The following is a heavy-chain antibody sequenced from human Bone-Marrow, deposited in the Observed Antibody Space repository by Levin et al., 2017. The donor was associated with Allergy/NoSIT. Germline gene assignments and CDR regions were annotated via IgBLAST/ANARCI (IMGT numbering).Heavy chain of an antibody. D-gene: IGHD2-2*01. Sequence: GGSLRLSCVASGFTFDEHAMHWVRQVPGKGLEWVSGISWNSNSIAYVESVKGRFTVSRDNAKNSLYLQMNSLRPEDTALYYCAKDMGGGPAGLPYFDGWGQGTQVTVSS. CDR1: GFTFDEHA. V-gene: IGHV3-9*01. CDR2: ISWNSNSI. CDR3: AKDMGGGPAGLPYFDG. J-gene: IGHJ4*02.